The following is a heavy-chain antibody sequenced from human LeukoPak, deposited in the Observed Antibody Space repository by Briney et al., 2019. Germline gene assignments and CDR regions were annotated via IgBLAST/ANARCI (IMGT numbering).Heavy chain of an antibody. Sequence: SETLSLTCTVSGASLSSHYWYWLRESRGRGLEWIGYIYHSGTTKYNPSLKSRVTISADTSKSQFSLTVSSVTAADTAVYYCAAEYEYGDHDYWGQGTLVTVSS. V-gene: IGHV4-59*11. J-gene: IGHJ4*02. D-gene: IGHD4-17*01. CDR1: GASLSSHY. CDR2: IYHSGTT. CDR3: AAEYEYGDHDY.